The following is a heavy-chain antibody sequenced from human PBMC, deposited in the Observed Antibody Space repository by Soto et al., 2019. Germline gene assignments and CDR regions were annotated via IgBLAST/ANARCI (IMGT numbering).Heavy chain of an antibody. Sequence: PGESLKISCKGSGYSFTSYWIGWVRQMPGKGLEWMGIIYPGDSDTRYSPSFQGQVTISADKSISTAYLQWSSLKASDTAMYYCASPTHCSGGSCYEAFDIWGQGTMVTVSS. V-gene: IGHV5-51*01. CDR2: IYPGDSDT. CDR3: ASPTHCSGGSCYEAFDI. CDR1: GYSFTSYW. D-gene: IGHD2-15*01. J-gene: IGHJ3*02.